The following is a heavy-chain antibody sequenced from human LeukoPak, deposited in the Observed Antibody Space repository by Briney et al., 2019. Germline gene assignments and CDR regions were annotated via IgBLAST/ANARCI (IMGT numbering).Heavy chain of an antibody. D-gene: IGHD3-10*01. J-gene: IGHJ4*02. CDR2: ISGSGGST. V-gene: IGHV3-23*01. CDR1: GFTFSSYD. CDR3: AKDLTMVRGVIITPSYFDY. Sequence: GGSLRLSCAASGFTFSSYDMSWVRQAPGKGLEWVSAISGSGGSTYYADSVKGRFTISRDNSKNTLYLQMNSLRAEDTAVYYCAKDLTMVRGVIITPSYFDYWGQGTLVTVSS.